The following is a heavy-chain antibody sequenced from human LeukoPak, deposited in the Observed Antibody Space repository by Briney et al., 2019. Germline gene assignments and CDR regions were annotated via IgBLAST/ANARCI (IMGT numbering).Heavy chain of an antibody. CDR3: AKSYYYHSGSFDY. CDR2: FSSDGRST. V-gene: IGHV3-30*18. D-gene: IGHD3-10*01. CDR1: GFTFSTFN. Sequence: PGGSLRLSCAASGFTFSTFNMHWVRQAPGKGLEWVAVFSSDGRSTFYAENMQGRFTLSRDNSKNTLSLQMNSLRAEDTAVYYCAKSYYYHSGSFDYWGQGTLVTVSS. J-gene: IGHJ4*02.